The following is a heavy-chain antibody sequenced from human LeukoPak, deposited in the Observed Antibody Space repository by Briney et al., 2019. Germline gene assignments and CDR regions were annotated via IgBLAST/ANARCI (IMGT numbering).Heavy chain of an antibody. J-gene: IGHJ6*03. CDR2: IYYSGST. CDR3: ARQYYYYYMDV. Sequence: PSETLSLTCTVSGGSISSYYWSWIRQPPGKGLEWIGYIYYSGSTNYNPPLKSRVTISVDTSKNQFSLKLSSVTAADTAVYYCARQYYYYYMDVWGKGTTVTVSS. V-gene: IGHV4-59*08. CDR1: GGSISSYY.